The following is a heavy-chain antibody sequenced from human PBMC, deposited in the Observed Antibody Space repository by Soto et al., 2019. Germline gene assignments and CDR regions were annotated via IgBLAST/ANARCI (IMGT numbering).Heavy chain of an antibody. D-gene: IGHD1-26*01. J-gene: IGHJ4*02. Sequence: ASVKVSFKASCYTFTGHYIHWVRQAPEQGPEWMGEISPETGATRYAQKFQGRVTMTRDMSITTVYMELNNLSPDDTAVYYCGRGRSGQIVVFYWGQGTPVTVSS. CDR3: GRGRSGQIVVFY. CDR1: CYTFTGHY. V-gene: IGHV1-2*02. CDR2: ISPETGAT.